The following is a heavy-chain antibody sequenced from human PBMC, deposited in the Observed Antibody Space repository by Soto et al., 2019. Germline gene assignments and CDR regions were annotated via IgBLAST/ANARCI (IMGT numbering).Heavy chain of an antibody. D-gene: IGHD2-2*01. CDR2: ISGSGGST. CDR3: AKDRTAIEGGMDV. Sequence: GGSLRLSCAASGFTFSSYAMSWVSQAPGKGLEWVSAISGSGGSTYYADSVKGRFTISRDNSKNTLYLQMNSLRAEDTAVYYCAKDRTAIEGGMDVWGQGTTVTVSS. V-gene: IGHV3-23*01. J-gene: IGHJ6*02. CDR1: GFTFSSYA.